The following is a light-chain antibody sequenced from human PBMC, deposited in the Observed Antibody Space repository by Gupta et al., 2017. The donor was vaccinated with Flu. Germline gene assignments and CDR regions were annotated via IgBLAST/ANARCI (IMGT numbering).Light chain of an antibody. CDR1: FIGSVR. CDR2: DDS. V-gene: IGLV3-21*02. Sequence: RARITCGGDFIGSVRVDWYQQKSGQAPGLVIYDDSEGRYGISGRFNGSKSGITATMTISRVEAVEDADYYCQVWTYTRDQPLYVFGTGTKVTVL. J-gene: IGLJ1*01. CDR3: QVWTYTRDQPLYV.